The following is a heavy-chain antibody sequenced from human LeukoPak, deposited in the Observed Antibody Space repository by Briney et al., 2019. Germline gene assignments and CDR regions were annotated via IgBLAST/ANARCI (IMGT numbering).Heavy chain of an antibody. CDR3: AKSGTQRYCSGGSCYYYWYFDL. CDR2: ISYDGSNK. V-gene: IGHV3-30*18. D-gene: IGHD2-15*01. CDR1: GFTFSSDG. J-gene: IGHJ2*01. Sequence: GGSLRLSCAASGFTFSSDGTHWVRQAPGKGLGWVAVISYDGSNKYYADSVKGRFTISRDNSKNTLYLQMNSLRAEDTAVYYCAKSGTQRYCSGGSCYYYWYFDLWGRGTLVTVSS.